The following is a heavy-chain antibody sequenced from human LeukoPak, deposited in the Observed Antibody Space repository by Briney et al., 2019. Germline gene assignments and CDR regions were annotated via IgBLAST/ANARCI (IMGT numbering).Heavy chain of an antibody. Sequence: SETLSLTCTVSGGSISSYYWSWIRQPPGKGLEWIGYIYYSGSTNYNPSLKSRVTISVDTSKNQLSLKLSSVTAADTAVYYCARGRYSDYGSYWYFDLWGRGTLVTVSS. D-gene: IGHD4-11*01. CDR3: ARGRYSDYGSYWYFDL. V-gene: IGHV4-59*01. J-gene: IGHJ2*01. CDR1: GGSISSYY. CDR2: IYYSGST.